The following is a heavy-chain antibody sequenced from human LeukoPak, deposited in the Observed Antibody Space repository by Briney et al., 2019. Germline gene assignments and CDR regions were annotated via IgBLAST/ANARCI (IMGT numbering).Heavy chain of an antibody. D-gene: IGHD6-19*01. CDR2: ISYDGSNK. CDR3: ARDLGKIAVAGPNWFDP. Sequence: PGRSLRLSCAASGFTFSSYAMHWVRQAPGKGLEWVAVISYDGSNKYYADSVKGRFTISRDNSKNTLYLQMNSPRAEDTAVYYCARDLGKIAVAGPNWFDPWGQGTLVTVSA. V-gene: IGHV3-30*04. J-gene: IGHJ5*02. CDR1: GFTFSSYA.